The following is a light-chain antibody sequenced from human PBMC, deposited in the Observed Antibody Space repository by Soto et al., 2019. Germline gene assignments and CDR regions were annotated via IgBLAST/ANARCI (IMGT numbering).Light chain of an antibody. Sequence: QTVVTQEPSLTVSPGGTVTLTCASSAGAVTSAYYTNWLQQKPGQAPRALIYSTSEKHSWTPARFSGSLLGGKAALTPSAAQPEDEADYYCLLYYGGAQVLFGGGTKVTVL. CDR2: STS. J-gene: IGLJ2*01. V-gene: IGLV7-43*01. CDR3: LLYYGGAQVL. CDR1: AGAVTSAYY.